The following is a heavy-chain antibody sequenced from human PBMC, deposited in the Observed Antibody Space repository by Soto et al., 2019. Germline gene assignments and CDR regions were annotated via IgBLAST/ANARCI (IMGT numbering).Heavy chain of an antibody. CDR2: MYYRGST. V-gene: IGHV4-61*08. D-gene: IGHD6-13*01. J-gene: IGHJ5*02. CDR3: ARETGVAAAGSKFDP. Sequence: QVQLQESGPGLVRPSETLSLTCTVSGGSVSSGGYYWSWIRQPPGKGLQWIGYMYYRGSTNFNPSLKSRVSLSVDTSKNQFSLKLSSLTSADTAVYYCARETGVAAAGSKFDPWGQGTLVTVSS. CDR1: GGSVSSGGYY.